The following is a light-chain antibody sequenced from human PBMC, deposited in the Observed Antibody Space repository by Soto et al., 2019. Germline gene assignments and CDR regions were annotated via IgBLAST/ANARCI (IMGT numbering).Light chain of an antibody. CDR2: DAS. CDR3: QQYTNTNNPWM. J-gene: IGKJ1*01. CDR1: QTISTW. Sequence: VRVTPSNPTLSASVGDRVSITLSAIQTISTWMAWYQQKPGKAPKLLVYDASTLQSGVASRFSGSGSGTEFTLIISGLQPDDSATYYCQQYTNTNNPWMFGQGTKV. V-gene: IGKV1-5*01.